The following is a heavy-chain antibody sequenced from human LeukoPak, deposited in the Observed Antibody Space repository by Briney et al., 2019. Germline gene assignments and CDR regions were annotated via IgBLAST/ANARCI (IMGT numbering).Heavy chain of an antibody. CDR2: INAGNGNT. V-gene: IGHV1-3*01. CDR1: GYTFTNYA. D-gene: IGHD6-13*01. CDR3: TRVGAAAGPYYFDY. J-gene: IGHJ4*02. Sequence: ASVKVSCKASGYTFTNYAIHWVRQAPGQRLEWMGWINAGNGNTKYSQKFQGRVTITRDTSASTAYKELSSLRSEDAAVYYCTRVGAAAGPYYFDYWGQGTLVTVSS.